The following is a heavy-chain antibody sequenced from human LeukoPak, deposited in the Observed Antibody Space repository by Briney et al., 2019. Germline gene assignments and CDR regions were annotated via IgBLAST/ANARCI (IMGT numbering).Heavy chain of an antibody. D-gene: IGHD6-19*01. Sequence: GSLRLSCAASGFTFSGYGMHWVRQAPGKGLEWVAVISYDGSNKYYADSVKGRFTISRDNSKNTLYLQMNSLRAEDTAVYYCAKKEDSGWYNLDYWGQGTLVTVSS. J-gene: IGHJ4*02. CDR1: GFTFSGYG. V-gene: IGHV3-30*18. CDR3: AKKEDSGWYNLDY. CDR2: ISYDGSNK.